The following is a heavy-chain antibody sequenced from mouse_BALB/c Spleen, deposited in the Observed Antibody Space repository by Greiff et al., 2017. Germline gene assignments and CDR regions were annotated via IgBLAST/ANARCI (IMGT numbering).Heavy chain of an antibody. CDR2: ISSGSSTI. D-gene: IGHD1-1*01. Sequence: EVQRVESGGGLVQPGGSRKLSCAASGFTFSSFGMHWVRQAPEKGLEWVAYISSGSSTIYYADTVKGRFTISRDNPKNTLFLQMTSLRSEDTAMYYCARHYYGSNYAMDYWGQGTSVTVSS. CDR1: GFTFSSFG. V-gene: IGHV5-17*02. J-gene: IGHJ4*01. CDR3: ARHYYGSNYAMDY.